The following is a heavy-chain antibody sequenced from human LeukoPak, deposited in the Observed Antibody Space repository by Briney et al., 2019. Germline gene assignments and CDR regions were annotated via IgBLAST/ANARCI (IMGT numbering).Heavy chain of an antibody. CDR3: ARDRPTVDDAFDI. D-gene: IGHD4-23*01. CDR1: GFTFSSYW. J-gene: IGHJ3*02. Sequence: GGSLRLSCAASGFTFSSYWMHWVRQAPGKGLVWISRINSDGSSTSYADSVKGRFTISRDNAKNTLYLQMNSLRAEDTAVYYCARDRPTVDDAFDIWGQGTMVTVSS. V-gene: IGHV3-74*01. CDR2: INSDGSST.